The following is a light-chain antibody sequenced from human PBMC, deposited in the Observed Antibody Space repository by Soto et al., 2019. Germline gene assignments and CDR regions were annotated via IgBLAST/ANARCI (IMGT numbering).Light chain of an antibody. CDR1: SGSVSTNYY. V-gene: IGLV8-61*01. Sequence: QTVVTQEPSFSASPGGTVTLTCGLSSGSVSTNYYPSWYQQTPGQAPRTLIYNTNTRSSGVPDRFSGSILGNKAALTITGAQEDDESDYYCALYMGSGIAVFGGGTKLTVL. J-gene: IGLJ3*02. CDR2: NTN. CDR3: ALYMGSGIAV.